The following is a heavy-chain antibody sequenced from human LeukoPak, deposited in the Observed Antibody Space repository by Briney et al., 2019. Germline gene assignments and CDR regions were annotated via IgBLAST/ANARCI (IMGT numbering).Heavy chain of an antibody. J-gene: IGHJ4*02. CDR2: ISSSSSTI. CDR1: GFTFSSYS. D-gene: IGHD1-26*01. CDR3: ARRWGYFDY. Sequence: GGSLRLSCAASGFTFSSYSMNWVRQAPGKGLEWVSYISSSSSTIYYADSVKGRFTLSRDNAKNSLYLQMNSLRAEDTAVYYCARRWGYFDYWGQGTLVTVSS. V-gene: IGHV3-48*01.